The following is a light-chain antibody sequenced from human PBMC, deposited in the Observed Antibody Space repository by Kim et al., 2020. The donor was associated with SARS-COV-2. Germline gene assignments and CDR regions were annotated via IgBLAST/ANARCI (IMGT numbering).Light chain of an antibody. CDR2: AAS. V-gene: IGKV3-15*01. Sequence: EIVMTQSPATLSVSPGERATLSCRASQSVSSNLAWFQQKPGQAPRLLIYAASTRATGVPVRFSGSGSGTEFTLTISSLQSEDFAVYYCQQYNNWPPWTFGQGTKVEI. J-gene: IGKJ1*01. CDR3: QQYNNWPPWT. CDR1: QSVSSN.